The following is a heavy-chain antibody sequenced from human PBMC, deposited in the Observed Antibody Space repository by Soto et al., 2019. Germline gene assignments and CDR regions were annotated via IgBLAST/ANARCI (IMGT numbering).Heavy chain of an antibody. V-gene: IGHV4-59*01. CDR3: GRDKGYSYGYNLDH. Sequence: SETLSLTCTVSGGSISSYYWSWIRQPPGKGLEWIGYIYYSGSTNYNPSLKSRVTISVDTSKNQFSLKLTSVTAADTAVYYCGRDKGYSYGYNLDHWGQGTLVTVSS. CDR1: GGSISSYY. D-gene: IGHD5-18*01. CDR2: IYYSGST. J-gene: IGHJ4*02.